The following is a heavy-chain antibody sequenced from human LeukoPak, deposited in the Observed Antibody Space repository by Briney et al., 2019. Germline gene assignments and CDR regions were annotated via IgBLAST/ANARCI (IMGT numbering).Heavy chain of an antibody. D-gene: IGHD5-18*01. V-gene: IGHV1-69*13. CDR2: IIPIFGTA. CDR3: ARYVDTAMVDDY. CDR1: GGTFSSYA. J-gene: IGHJ4*02. Sequence: ASVKVSCKASGGTFSSYAISWVRQAPGQGLEWMGGIIPIFGTANYAQKFQGRVTITADESTSTAYMELRSLRSDDTAVYYCARYVDTAMVDDYWGQGTLVTVSS.